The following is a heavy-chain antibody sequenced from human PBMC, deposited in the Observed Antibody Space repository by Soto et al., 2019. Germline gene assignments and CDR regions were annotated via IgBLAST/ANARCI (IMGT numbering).Heavy chain of an antibody. V-gene: IGHV1-2*02. CDR1: GYTFTGYY. J-gene: IGHJ4*02. CDR3: AREGGNSYYFDY. Sequence: GVSVKVSCKASGYTFTGYYMHWVRQAPGQGLEWMGWINPNSGGTNYAQKFQGRVTMTRDTSISTAYMELSRLRSDDAAVYYCAREGGNSYYFDYWGQGTLVTVSS. D-gene: IGHD2-21*02. CDR2: INPNSGGT.